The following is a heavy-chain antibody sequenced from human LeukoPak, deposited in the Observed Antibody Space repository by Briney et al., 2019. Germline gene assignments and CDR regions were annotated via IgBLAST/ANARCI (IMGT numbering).Heavy chain of an antibody. V-gene: IGHV1-69*13. Sequence: ASVKVSCKASGGTFSSYAISWVRQAPGQGLEWMGGIIPIFGTANYAQKFQGRVTITADESTSTAYMELSSLRSEDTAVYYCASNLAGRLSENWFDPWGQGTLVTVSS. D-gene: IGHD3-10*01. CDR1: GGTFSSYA. CDR3: ASNLAGRLSENWFDP. J-gene: IGHJ5*02. CDR2: IIPIFGTA.